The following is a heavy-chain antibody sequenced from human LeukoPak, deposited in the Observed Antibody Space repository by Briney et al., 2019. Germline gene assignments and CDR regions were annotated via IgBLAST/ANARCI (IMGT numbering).Heavy chain of an antibody. CDR1: GFTFSSYS. D-gene: IGHD3-16*01. V-gene: IGHV3-21*01. Sequence: GGSLRLSCAASGFTFSSYSMNWVRQAPGKGLEWVSSISSSSSYIYYADSVKGRFTISRDNAKNPLYLQMNSLRAEDTAVYYCAREMRRGLSFDYWGQGTLVTVSS. CDR2: ISSSSSYI. CDR3: AREMRRGLSFDY. J-gene: IGHJ4*02.